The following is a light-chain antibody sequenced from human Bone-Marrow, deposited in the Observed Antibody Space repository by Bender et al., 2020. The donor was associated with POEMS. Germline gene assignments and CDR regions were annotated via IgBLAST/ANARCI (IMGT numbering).Light chain of an antibody. CDR2: DTS. J-gene: IGLJ2*01. CDR1: TGDVTSGHW. CDR3: LISYSGAPPVV. Sequence: QAVVTQEPSLTVSPGGTVTLTCGSSTGDVTSGHWPYWFQQRPGQAPRTLIYDTSSKHSWTPARFSGSLLGGKAALTLSGAQPEDEADYYCLISYSGAPPVVFGGGTKLTVL. V-gene: IGLV7-46*01.